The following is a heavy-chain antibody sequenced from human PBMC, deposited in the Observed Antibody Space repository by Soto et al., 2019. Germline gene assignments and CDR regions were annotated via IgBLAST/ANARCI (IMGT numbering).Heavy chain of an antibody. CDR1: GFTYSNYA. CDR2: ISGTGGST. D-gene: IGHD2-15*01. J-gene: IGHJ2*01. CDR3: AKGWRLSSYWYFDL. Sequence: EVQLLESGGGLAQPGGSLRLSCAASGFTYSNYAMGWVRQAPGKGLEWVSTISGTGGSTYYADSIKGRFTISRDNPKNTLYLQMNSLRAEDTALYYCAKGWRLSSYWYFDLWGRGTLVTVSS. V-gene: IGHV3-23*01.